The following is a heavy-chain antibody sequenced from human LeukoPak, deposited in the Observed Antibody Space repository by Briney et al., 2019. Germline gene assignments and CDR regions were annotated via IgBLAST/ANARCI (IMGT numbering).Heavy chain of an antibody. CDR2: ISSSGSTI. D-gene: IGHD3-22*01. J-gene: IGHJ3*02. CDR3: AKEMRYYDSSGYPPDAFDI. V-gene: IGHV3-48*03. Sequence: GGSLRLSCAASGFTFSSYEMNWVRQAPGKGLEWVSYISSSGSTIYYADSVKGRFTISRDNSKNTLYLQMNSLRAEDTAVYYCAKEMRYYDSSGYPPDAFDIWGQGTMVTVSS. CDR1: GFTFSSYE.